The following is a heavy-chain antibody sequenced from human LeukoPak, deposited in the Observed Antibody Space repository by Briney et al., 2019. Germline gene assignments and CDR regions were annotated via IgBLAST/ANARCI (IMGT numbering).Heavy chain of an antibody. J-gene: IGHJ4*02. CDR3: AKEGYYDSSGYYPY. CDR2: IYENGGTT. Sequence: GGSLRLSCVGSGFTFRSHAMSWVRQAPEKGLEFVSGIYENGGTTYYADSVKGRFTISRDNSKNTLYLQMNSLRAEDTAVYYCAKEGYYDSSGYYPYWGQGTLVTVSS. CDR1: GFTFRSHA. D-gene: IGHD3-22*01. V-gene: IGHV3-23*01.